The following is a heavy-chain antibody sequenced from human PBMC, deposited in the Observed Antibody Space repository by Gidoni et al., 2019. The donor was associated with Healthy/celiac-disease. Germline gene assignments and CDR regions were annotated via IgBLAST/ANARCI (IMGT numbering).Heavy chain of an antibody. CDR1: GGSFIGYY. D-gene: IGHD2-2*01. CDR2: INHSGST. CDR3: ARGRVSWDIVVVPAAIPPDP. V-gene: IGHV4-34*01. J-gene: IGHJ5*02. Sequence: QVQLQQWGAGLLKPSETLSLTCAVYGGSFIGYYWSWIRQPPGKGLEWIGEINHSGSTNYNPSLKSRVTISVDTSKNQFSLKLSSVTAADTAVYYWARGRVSWDIVVVPAAIPPDPWGQGTLVTVSS.